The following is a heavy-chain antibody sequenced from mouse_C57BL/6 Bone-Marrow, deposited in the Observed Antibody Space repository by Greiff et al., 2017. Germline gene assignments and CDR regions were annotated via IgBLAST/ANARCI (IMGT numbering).Heavy chain of an antibody. V-gene: IGHV1-55*01. D-gene: IGHD1-1*01. Sequence: QVQLQQPGAELVKPGASVKMSCKASGYTFTSYWITWVKQRPGQGLEWIGDIYPGSGSTNYNEKFKSKATLTVDTSSSTAYMQLSSLTSEDSAVYYCARPNYYYGSLFDYWGQGTTLTVSS. CDR3: ARPNYYYGSLFDY. J-gene: IGHJ2*01. CDR2: IYPGSGST. CDR1: GYTFTSYW.